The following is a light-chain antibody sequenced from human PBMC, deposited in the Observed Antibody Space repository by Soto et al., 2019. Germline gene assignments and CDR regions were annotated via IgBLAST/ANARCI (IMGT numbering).Light chain of an antibody. Sequence: DIVLTQSPDSLAASLGERATINCKSSQSVLYSSNSKNYLAWYQQKPGQPPKLLIFWASARESGVPDRFSGSGSGTDFTLTISSLQAEDVAVYYCQQYYSTPSFGQGTKLEIK. CDR1: QSVLYSSNSKNY. J-gene: IGKJ2*01. CDR2: WAS. CDR3: QQYYSTPS. V-gene: IGKV4-1*01.